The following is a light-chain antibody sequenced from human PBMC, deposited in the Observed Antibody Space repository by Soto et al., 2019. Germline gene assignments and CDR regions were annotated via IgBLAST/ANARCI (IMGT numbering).Light chain of an antibody. CDR3: QQYNNWPWT. Sequence: EIEMTQSPATLYVSPGGSATLYCRASQSVSSNLAWYQQKPGQAPRLLIYGASTRATGIPARFSGSGSGTEFTLTISSLQSEDFAVYYCQQYNNWPWTFGQGTKVDIK. V-gene: IGKV3-15*01. CDR2: GAS. CDR1: QSVSSN. J-gene: IGKJ1*01.